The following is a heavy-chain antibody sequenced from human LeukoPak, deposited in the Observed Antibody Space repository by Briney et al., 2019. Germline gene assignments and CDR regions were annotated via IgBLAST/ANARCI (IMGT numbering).Heavy chain of an antibody. CDR3: ARVAAASGFDY. D-gene: IGHD2-15*01. J-gene: IGHJ4*02. V-gene: IGHV3-66*01. Sequence: GGSLRLSCAASGFTVSSNYMSWVRQAPGKGLEWVSVIYSGGGTYYADSVKGRFTISRDNSKNTLYLQMNSLRAEDTAVYYCARVAAASGFDYWGQGTLVTVSS. CDR1: GFTVSSNY. CDR2: IYSGGGT.